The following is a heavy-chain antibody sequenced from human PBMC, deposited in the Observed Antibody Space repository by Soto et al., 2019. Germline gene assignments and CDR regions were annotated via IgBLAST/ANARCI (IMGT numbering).Heavy chain of an antibody. J-gene: IGHJ4*02. D-gene: IGHD6-19*01. V-gene: IGHV4-59*01. CDR1: GGSISSYY. CDR2: IYYSGST. CDR3: ARRYGSVFDF. Sequence: QVPLQESGPGLVKPSETLSLTCTVSGGSISSYYWSWIRQPPGKGLEWIGYIYYSGSTNYNPSLKSRVTISVDTSKNQFSLKLSSVTAADTAVYYCARRYGSVFDFWGQGTLVTVSS.